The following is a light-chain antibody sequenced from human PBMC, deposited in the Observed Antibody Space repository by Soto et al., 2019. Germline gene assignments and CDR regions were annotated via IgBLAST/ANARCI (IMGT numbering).Light chain of an antibody. V-gene: IGKV3-20*01. Sequence: EIVLTQSPGTLSLSPGERATLSCRASQSVSSSYLAWHQQKPGQAPRLLMYGASNRAAGIPDRFSGSGSGTDFTLTISRLEPEDFAVYYCQKYGGSPPYTFGQGTKLEI. J-gene: IGKJ2*01. CDR2: GAS. CDR3: QKYGGSPPYT. CDR1: QSVSSSY.